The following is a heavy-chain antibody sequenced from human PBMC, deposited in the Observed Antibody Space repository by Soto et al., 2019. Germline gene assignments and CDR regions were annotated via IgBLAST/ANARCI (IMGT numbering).Heavy chain of an antibody. CDR2: ISSTSTFI. V-gene: IGHV3-21*01. D-gene: IGHD4-17*01. CDR1: GFTFSDYS. Sequence: GGSLRLSCAASGFTFSDYSVNWVRQAPGKGLEWVSSISSTSTFIYYADSVRGRFTISRDNAKNSLYLQMNSLRAEDTAAYYCTRVYGDYGTLSDYWGRGTLVTVSS. J-gene: IGHJ4*02. CDR3: TRVYGDYGTLSDY.